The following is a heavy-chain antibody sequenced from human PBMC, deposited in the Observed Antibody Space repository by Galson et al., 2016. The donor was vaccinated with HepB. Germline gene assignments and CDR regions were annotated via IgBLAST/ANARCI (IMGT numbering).Heavy chain of an antibody. J-gene: IGHJ4*02. V-gene: IGHV4-61*02. Sequence: TLSLTCTVSGGSISSGGYYWNWLRQSAGKGLEWIGRMYTSRSTNYSPSLKSRATISADASKNQVSLQLKSVTAADTAFYYCARGGVTIPHYFDYWGQGILVTVSS. CDR1: GGSISSGGYY. CDR3: ARGGVTIPHYFDY. D-gene: IGHD4-17*01. CDR2: MYTSRST.